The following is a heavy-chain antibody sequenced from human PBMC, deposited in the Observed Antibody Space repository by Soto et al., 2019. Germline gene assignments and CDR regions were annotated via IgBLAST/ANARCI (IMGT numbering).Heavy chain of an antibody. CDR1: GGSLTRNY. CDR3: ARTVSGGFAY. CDR2: IHNGQTT. V-gene: IGHV4-59*01. Sequence: SETLSLTDTVSGGSLTRNYWSWIRQPPGKGLEWLAFIHNGQTTNYNPSLVGRVSVSVDTSKSQLSLNLNSVTAADTAVYYCARTVSGGFAYWG. J-gene: IGHJ4*01. D-gene: IGHD1-1*01.